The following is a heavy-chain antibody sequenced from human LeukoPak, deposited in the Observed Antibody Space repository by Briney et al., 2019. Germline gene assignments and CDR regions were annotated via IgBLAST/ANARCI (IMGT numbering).Heavy chain of an antibody. CDR3: ATSSQGSWDYFDY. Sequence: TSEALSLTCTVSGGSISDYYRGWIRQPAGEGLGWIWRIYTRGRTNYNPYPKSRVSISVATSMHKSSRKRSCMTAAATAVYYCATSSQGSWDYFDYWGQGTLVTVSS. D-gene: IGHD6-13*01. CDR2: IYTRGRT. CDR1: GGSISDYY. V-gene: IGHV4-4*07. J-gene: IGHJ4*02.